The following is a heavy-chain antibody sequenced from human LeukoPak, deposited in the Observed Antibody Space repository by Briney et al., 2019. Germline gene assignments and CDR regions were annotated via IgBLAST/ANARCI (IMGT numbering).Heavy chain of an antibody. CDR2: INWNGGST. D-gene: IGHD3-3*01. CDR3: ARDFALYYDFWASALDV. Sequence: GGSLRLSCAASGFTFDDYGMSWVRQAPGKGLEWVSGINWNGGSTGYADSVKGRFTISRDNAKNSLYLQMNSLRAEDTALYYCARDFALYYDFWASALDVWGKGTTVTVSS. CDR1: GFTFDDYG. V-gene: IGHV3-20*04. J-gene: IGHJ6*04.